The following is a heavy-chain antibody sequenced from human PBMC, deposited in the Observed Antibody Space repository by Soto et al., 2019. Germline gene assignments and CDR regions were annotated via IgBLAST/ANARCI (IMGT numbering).Heavy chain of an antibody. Sequence: EVQLVESGGDLVQPGRSLRLSCAASGFTFDDYAMHWVRQVPGRGLQWVSGLSWNGVTIGYAASVKGRFTVYRDNAKKSLYLQMRGLRPDDTALYYCAASRGYDSSDYSGFHYGMEVWGLGTTVTVS. CDR2: LSWNGVTI. D-gene: IGHD3-22*01. V-gene: IGHV3-9*01. CDR3: AASRGYDSSDYSGFHYGMEV. J-gene: IGHJ6*02. CDR1: GFTFDDYA.